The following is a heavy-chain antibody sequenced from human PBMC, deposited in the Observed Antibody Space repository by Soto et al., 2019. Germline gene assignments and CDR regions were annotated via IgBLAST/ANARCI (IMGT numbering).Heavy chain of an antibody. CDR3: ARLNGYCVSTNCHGYYGMDV. CDR1: GGSISSSRCH. J-gene: IGHJ6*02. D-gene: IGHD2-2*03. V-gene: IGHV4-39*01. Sequence: SETLSLTCTVSGGSISSSRCHWGWIRQPPGKGLEWIASIKYSGTTFYNPSLKSRVTLSVDTSKNQFALKLSSVTAAETAVYYCARLNGYCVSTNCHGYYGMDVWGQGTTVTVS. CDR2: IKYSGTT.